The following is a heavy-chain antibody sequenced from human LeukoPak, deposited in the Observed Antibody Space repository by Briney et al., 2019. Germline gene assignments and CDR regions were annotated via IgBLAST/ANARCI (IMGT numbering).Heavy chain of an antibody. CDR1: GFTFNTYA. CDR3: AKYVGAMIVVPYFDN. J-gene: IGHJ4*02. Sequence: GGSLRLSCAASGFTFNTYAMSWVRQAPGKGLEWVSGIGGSGSSTYYAESVKGRFTISRDNSKNTLYLQMNSLRAEDTAAYYCAKYVGAMIVVPYFDNWGQGTLVTVSS. D-gene: IGHD3-22*01. CDR2: IGGSGSST. V-gene: IGHV3-23*01.